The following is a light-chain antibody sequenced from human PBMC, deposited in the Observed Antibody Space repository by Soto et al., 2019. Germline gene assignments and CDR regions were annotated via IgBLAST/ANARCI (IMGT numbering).Light chain of an antibody. Sequence: DIQMTQSPSTLSASVGDRVTITCRASQSISSWLAWYQQKPGKAPKLLIYDASSLESGVPSRFSGSGSGTEFTLTISSLQPDDFAPYYCQQYNSYSFTFGGGTKVEIK. CDR3: QQYNSYSFT. J-gene: IGKJ4*01. CDR2: DAS. V-gene: IGKV1-5*01. CDR1: QSISSW.